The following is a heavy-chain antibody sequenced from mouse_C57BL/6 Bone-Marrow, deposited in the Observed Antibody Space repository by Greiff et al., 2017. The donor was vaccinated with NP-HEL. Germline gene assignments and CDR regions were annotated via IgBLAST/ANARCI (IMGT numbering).Heavy chain of an antibody. CDR3: ARTPYAMDY. J-gene: IGHJ4*01. CDR2: IDPSDSYT. Sequence: QVQLKQPGAELVKPGASVKLSCKASGFTFTSYWMQWVKQRPGQGLEWIGEIDPSDSYTNYNQKFKGKATLTVDTSTSTAYMQLSSLTADDSAVYYYARTPYAMDYGGRGTAVTVSA. V-gene: IGHV1-50*01. CDR1: GFTFTSYW.